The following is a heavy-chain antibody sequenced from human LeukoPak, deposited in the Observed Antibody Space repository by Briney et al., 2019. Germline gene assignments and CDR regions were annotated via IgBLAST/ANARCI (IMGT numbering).Heavy chain of an antibody. Sequence: GGSLRLSCAASGFTFSSYGMHWVRQAPGKGLEWVAFIRYDGSNKYYADSVKGRFTTSRDNSKNTLYLQMNSLRAEDTAVYYCAKDRNVLRFLEWLFPWFDPWGQGTLVTVSS. J-gene: IGHJ5*02. D-gene: IGHD3-3*01. CDR3: AKDRNVLRFLEWLFPWFDP. CDR2: IRYDGSNK. V-gene: IGHV3-30*02. CDR1: GFTFSSYG.